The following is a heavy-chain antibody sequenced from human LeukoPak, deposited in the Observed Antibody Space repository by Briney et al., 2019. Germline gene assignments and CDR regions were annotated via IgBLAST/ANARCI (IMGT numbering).Heavy chain of an antibody. CDR1: GGSIRRYY. J-gene: IGHJ6*03. CDR2: IYTSEST. CDR3: ARTVVNPYSYHYYMAV. Sequence: SETLSLTCTVSGGSIRRYYWSWLRQPAPKGLEGIGRIYTSESTNYHPSLKSRVTMSVDTSKNQFSLKLSSATVADTAVYYCARTVVNPYSYHYYMAVWGKGTTVTVSS. V-gene: IGHV4-4*07. D-gene: IGHD4-23*01.